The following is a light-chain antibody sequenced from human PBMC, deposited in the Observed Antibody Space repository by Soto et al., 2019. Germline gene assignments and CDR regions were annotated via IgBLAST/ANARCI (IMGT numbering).Light chain of an antibody. Sequence: QSVLTQPASVSWSPGQSITISCSGTSRDIGAYNLVSWYQQPPGKAPKLLIYEVRNRPSGISYRFSGSKSGTTASLTISSLLPEDEADYYCSAYTSRSTLVFGGGTKLTVL. CDR2: EVR. CDR1: SRDIGAYNL. J-gene: IGLJ2*01. V-gene: IGLV2-14*01. CDR3: SAYTSRSTLV.